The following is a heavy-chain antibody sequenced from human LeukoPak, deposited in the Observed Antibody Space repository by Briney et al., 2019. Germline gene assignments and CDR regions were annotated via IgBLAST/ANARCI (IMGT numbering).Heavy chain of an antibody. CDR3: ARVSGTYYDP. CDR2: ISSNGGST. CDR1: GFTFSSYA. Sequence: GGSLRLSCAASGFTFSSYAMHWVRQAPGKGLEYVSAISSNGGSTYYANSVKGGFTISRDNSKNTLYLQMGSLRAEDMAVYYCARVSGTYYDPWGQGTLVTVSS. D-gene: IGHD1-14*01. V-gene: IGHV3-64*01. J-gene: IGHJ5*02.